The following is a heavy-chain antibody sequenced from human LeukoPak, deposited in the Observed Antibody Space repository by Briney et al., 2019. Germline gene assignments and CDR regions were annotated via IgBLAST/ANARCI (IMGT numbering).Heavy chain of an antibody. V-gene: IGHV3-49*04. Sequence: AGGSLRLSCTASGFTFGDYAMSWVRQAPGKGLEWVGFIRSKAYGGTTEYAASVKGRFTISRDDSKSIAYLQMNSLKTEDTAVYYCTRYGDYFGNYYYYGMDVWGQGTTVTVPS. CDR1: GFTFGDYA. CDR2: IRSKAYGGTT. D-gene: IGHD4-17*01. J-gene: IGHJ6*02. CDR3: TRYGDYFGNYYYYGMDV.